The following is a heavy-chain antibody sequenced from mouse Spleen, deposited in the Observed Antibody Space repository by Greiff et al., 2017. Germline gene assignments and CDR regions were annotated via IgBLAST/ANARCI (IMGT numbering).Heavy chain of an antibody. V-gene: IGHV2-2*01. CDR3: ARRRGDWDTSIGC. CDR2: IWSGGST. CDR1: GFSLTSYG. Sequence: QVQLQQSGPGLVQPAQSLSITCTASGFSLTSYGVHWVRQSPGKGLEWLGVIWSGGSTDYNAAFIFKLRVRKENDKSQVFFKKNSLQADETAIYYCARRRGDWDTSIGCWGQGASVPVSS. J-gene: IGHJ4*01. D-gene: IGHD4-1*01.